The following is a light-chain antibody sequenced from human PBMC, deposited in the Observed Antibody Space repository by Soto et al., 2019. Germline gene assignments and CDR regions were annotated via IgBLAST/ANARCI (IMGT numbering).Light chain of an antibody. CDR3: QQYGSSIT. CDR2: GAS. V-gene: IGKV3-20*01. J-gene: IGKJ5*01. Sequence: EIVLTQSPGTLSLSPGERATLSCRASQSVSSSYLAWYQQKPGQAPRLLIYGASSRATGIPDRFSGSGSGTDFTLPTSRLEPEVFAVYYCQQYGSSITFGQGTRLEIK. CDR1: QSVSSSY.